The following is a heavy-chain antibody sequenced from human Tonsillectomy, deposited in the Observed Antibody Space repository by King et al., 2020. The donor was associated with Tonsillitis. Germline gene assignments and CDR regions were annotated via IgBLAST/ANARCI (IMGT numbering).Heavy chain of an antibody. Sequence: QLVQSGGGLVKPGGSLRLSCAASGFTFRDYYMSWVRQAPGKGLEWSSYISSSGSTIYYADSVKGRFTISRDNAKNTLYLQMNSLRAEDTAVYYCARADDEPFDYWCQGTLVTVSS. J-gene: IGHJ4*02. CDR1: GFTFRDYY. V-gene: IGHV3-11*01. CDR2: ISSSGSTI. CDR3: ARADDEPFDY. D-gene: IGHD3-16*01.